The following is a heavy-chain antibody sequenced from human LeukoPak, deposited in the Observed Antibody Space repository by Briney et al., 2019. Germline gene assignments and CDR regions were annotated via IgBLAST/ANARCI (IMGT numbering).Heavy chain of an antibody. D-gene: IGHD3-3*01. CDR3: ARDSKVGRVDFWSGYSRRNWFDP. CDR1: GGTFSSYA. J-gene: IGHJ5*02. Sequence: GASVKVSCKASGGTFSSYAISWVRQAPGQGLEWMGIINPSGGSTSYAQKFQGRVTMTRDTSTSTVYMELSSLRSEDTAVYYCARDSKVGRVDFWSGYSRRNWFDPWGQGTLVTVSS. V-gene: IGHV1-46*01. CDR2: INPSGGST.